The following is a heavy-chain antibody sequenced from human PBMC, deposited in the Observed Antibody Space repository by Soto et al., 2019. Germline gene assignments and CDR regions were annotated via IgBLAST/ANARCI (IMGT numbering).Heavy chain of an antibody. CDR3: ARAHYDFWSGYYYYYYGMDV. CDR1: GGSVSSGSYY. D-gene: IGHD3-3*01. J-gene: IGHJ6*02. CDR2: IYYSGST. V-gene: IGHV4-61*01. Sequence: SETLSLTCTVSGGSVSSGSYYWSWIRQPPGKELEWIGYIYYSGSTNYNPSLKSRVTISVDTSKNQFSLKLSSVTAADTAVYYCARAHYDFWSGYYYYYYGMDVWGQGTTVTVSS.